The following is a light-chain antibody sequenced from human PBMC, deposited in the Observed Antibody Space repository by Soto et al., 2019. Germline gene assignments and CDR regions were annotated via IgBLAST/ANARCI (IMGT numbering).Light chain of an antibody. CDR1: SSCIGSYS. J-gene: IGLJ1*01. Sequence: QSVLTQPPPASGTPGQRVTISCSGNSSCIGSYSVNWFQQLPGTAPKLLIYINNQRPSGVPDRFSGSKSGTSASLAISGLQSEDEADYYCAAWDDSLNGYVFGTGTKVTVL. CDR3: AAWDDSLNGYV. CDR2: INN. V-gene: IGLV1-44*01.